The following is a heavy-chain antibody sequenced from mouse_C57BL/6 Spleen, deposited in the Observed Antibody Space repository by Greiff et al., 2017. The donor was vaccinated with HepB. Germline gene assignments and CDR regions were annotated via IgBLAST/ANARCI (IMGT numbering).Heavy chain of an antibody. CDR1: GFSLTSYG. CDR3: AKKRGSSYAMDY. Sequence: VQLQQSGPGLVQPSQSLSITCTVSGFSLTSYGVHWVRQSPGKGLEWLGVIWRGGSPDYNAAFMSRLSITKDNSKGQVFFKMNSLQADDTAIYYCAKKRGSSYAMDYWGQGTSVTVSS. J-gene: IGHJ4*01. V-gene: IGHV2-5*01. CDR2: IWRGGSP. D-gene: IGHD1-1*01.